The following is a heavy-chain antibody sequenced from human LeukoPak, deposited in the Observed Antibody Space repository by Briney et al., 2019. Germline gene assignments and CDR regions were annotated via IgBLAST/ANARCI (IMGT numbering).Heavy chain of an antibody. D-gene: IGHD3-10*01. CDR3: AAHYYGSGTNVFDI. Sequence: PGGSLTLSCAAFGFTFNNYVMSWVRQAPGKGLEWVSTVSGSGGSTNYADSVKGRFTISRDNSKNTLYLQMNSLRAEDTGLYYCAAHYYGSGTNVFDIWGQGTMVTVSS. CDR1: GFTFNNYV. J-gene: IGHJ3*02. CDR2: VSGSGGST. V-gene: IGHV3-23*01.